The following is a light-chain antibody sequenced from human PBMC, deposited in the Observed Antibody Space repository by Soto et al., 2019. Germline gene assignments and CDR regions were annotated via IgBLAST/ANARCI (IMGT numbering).Light chain of an antibody. CDR1: QSVSRSD. Sequence: EIVLTQSPGTVSLSPGERATLSCRASQSVSRSDLAWYQHKPGQSPGLLIYGASTRATGIPARFSGSGSGTEFTLTISSLQSEDFAVYYCQQYGSSPRTFGQGTKVDIK. CDR2: GAS. CDR3: QQYGSSPRT. J-gene: IGKJ1*01. V-gene: IGKV3-20*01.